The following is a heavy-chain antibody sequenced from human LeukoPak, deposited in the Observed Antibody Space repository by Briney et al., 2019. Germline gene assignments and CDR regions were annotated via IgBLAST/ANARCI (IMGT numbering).Heavy chain of an antibody. Sequence: GESLKISCKGSGYSFTSYWIGWVRQMPGKGLEWMGIIYPGDSDTRYSPSFQGQVTISADKSISTAYLQWSSLKASDTAMYYCASWGTAARKRDAFDIWGQGTMVTVSS. D-gene: IGHD2-2*01. CDR3: ASWGTAARKRDAFDI. CDR1: GYSFTSYW. J-gene: IGHJ3*02. CDR2: IYPGDSDT. V-gene: IGHV5-51*01.